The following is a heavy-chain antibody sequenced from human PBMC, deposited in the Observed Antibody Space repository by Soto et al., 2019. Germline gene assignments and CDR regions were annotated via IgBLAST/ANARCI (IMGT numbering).Heavy chain of an antibody. J-gene: IGHJ4*02. CDR3: AKGPIFGVENIYDY. V-gene: IGHV3-23*01. CDR1: GFTFSSYA. CDR2: MSGAGRSS. D-gene: IGHD3-3*01. Sequence: DVQLLESGGDLVQPGGSLRLSCAASGFTFSSYAMSWVRQAPGKGLEWVSSMSGAGRSSYDADSVKGRFTISRDNSKKTLYLLMINLRAEDTALYYCAKGPIFGVENIYDYWGQGTLVTVSS.